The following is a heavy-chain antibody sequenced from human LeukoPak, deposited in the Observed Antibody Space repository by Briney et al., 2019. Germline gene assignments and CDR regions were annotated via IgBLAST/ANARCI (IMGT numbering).Heavy chain of an antibody. J-gene: IGHJ4*02. D-gene: IGHD2-15*01. CDR2: IKKDGSEK. CDR3: TTDTWYSAGH. V-gene: IGHV3-7*03. Sequence: PGGSLRLSCTASGFIFSGSWMAWIRQAPGKGLECVAIIKKDGSEKYYVDSMKGRFTISRDNAKNSLFLQMNSLRAEDTAIYYCTTDTWYSAGHWGQGTLVTVSS. CDR1: GFIFSGSW.